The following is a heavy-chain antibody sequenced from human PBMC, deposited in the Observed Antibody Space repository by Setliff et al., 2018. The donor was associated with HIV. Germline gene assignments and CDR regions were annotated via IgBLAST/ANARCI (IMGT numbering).Heavy chain of an antibody. CDR3: ARDRLTYYFDY. CDR2: IYHDGTT. CDR1: GGSINTSSYY. V-gene: IGHV4-39*07. Sequence: SETLSLTCSVSGGSINTSSYYWAWVRQPPGNELEWIGSIYHDGTTHYRSSLRSRAAISIDTSKSQISLKVRSVTAADTAVYYCARDRLTYYFDYWGQGILVTVSS. D-gene: IGHD3-22*01. J-gene: IGHJ4*02.